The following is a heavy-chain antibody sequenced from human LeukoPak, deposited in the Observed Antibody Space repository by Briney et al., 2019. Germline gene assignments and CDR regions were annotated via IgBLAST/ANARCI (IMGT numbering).Heavy chain of an antibody. Sequence: SETLSLTWTVSGGSMSFYYWSWIRQPAVKGLEWIGRIYTSGSTNYNPSLKSRVTMSVDTSKKQFSLKLNSVTAADTAVYYCARDRDFLDYWGQGTLVTVSS. V-gene: IGHV4-4*07. CDR2: IYTSGST. D-gene: IGHD3-3*01. CDR3: ARDRDFLDY. J-gene: IGHJ4*02. CDR1: GGSMSFYY.